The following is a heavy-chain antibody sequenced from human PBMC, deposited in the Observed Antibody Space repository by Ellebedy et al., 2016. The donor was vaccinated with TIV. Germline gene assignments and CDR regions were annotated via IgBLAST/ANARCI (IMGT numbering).Heavy chain of an antibody. CDR3: TTRDLWSPDALDV. CDR1: GLTLSNAY. V-gene: IGHV3-15*07. Sequence: GESLKISCAASGLTLSNAYMNWVRQAPGKGLEWVGRIKSESNGGTTDYIAPVEGRFTISRYDSKTTLYLQINSLKNEDTAVYYCTTRDLWSPDALDVWGQGTMVTVSS. D-gene: IGHD3-3*01. J-gene: IGHJ3*01. CDR2: IKSESNGGTT.